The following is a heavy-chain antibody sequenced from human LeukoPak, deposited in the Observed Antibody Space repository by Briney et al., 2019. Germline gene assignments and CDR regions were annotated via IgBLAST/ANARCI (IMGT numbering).Heavy chain of an antibody. CDR2: ISAYNGNT. D-gene: IGHD3-22*01. CDR1: GYTFTSYG. Sequence: ASVKVSCKASGYTFTSYGISWVRQAPGQGLEWMGWISAYNGNTNYAQKLQGRVTMTTDTSTSTAYMELRSLRSDDTAVYYCAREVGVYYYHSSGYYHFDYWGQGTLVTISS. V-gene: IGHV1-18*01. CDR3: AREVGVYYYHSSGYYHFDY. J-gene: IGHJ4*02.